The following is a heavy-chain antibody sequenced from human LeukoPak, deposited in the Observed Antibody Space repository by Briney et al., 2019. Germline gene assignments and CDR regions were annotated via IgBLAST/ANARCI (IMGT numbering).Heavy chain of an antibody. Sequence: GSSVKVSCEASGGAFSSYAISWVRQSPGQGLGWMGRVIPILGIANYAQKFQGRVTITADKSTSTAYMELSSLRSEDTAVYYCARAPGNSSSWYKADFDYWGQGTLVTISS. J-gene: IGHJ4*02. V-gene: IGHV1-69*04. D-gene: IGHD6-13*01. CDR2: VIPILGIA. CDR1: GGAFSSYA. CDR3: ARAPGNSSSWYKADFDY.